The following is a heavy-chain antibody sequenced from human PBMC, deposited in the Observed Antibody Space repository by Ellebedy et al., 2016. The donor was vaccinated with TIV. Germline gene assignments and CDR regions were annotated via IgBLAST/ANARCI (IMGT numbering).Heavy chain of an antibody. CDR2: INHSGST. CDR1: GASFSAYY. V-gene: IGHV4-34*01. Sequence: SETLSLXXAVYGASFSAYYWSWIRQPPGKGLEWIGEINHSGSTNYNPSLKSRVTISVDTSKNQFSLKLSSVTAADTAVYYCADLWGMVVGYGMDVWGQGTTVTVSS. D-gene: IGHD2-8*02. J-gene: IGHJ6*02. CDR3: ADLWGMVVGYGMDV.